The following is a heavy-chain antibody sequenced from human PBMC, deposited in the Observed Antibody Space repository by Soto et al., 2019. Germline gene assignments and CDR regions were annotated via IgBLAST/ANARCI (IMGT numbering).Heavy chain of an antibody. V-gene: IGHV1-69*12. CDR1: GGTFSSYA. D-gene: IGHD2-21*01. CDR2: IIPIFGTA. Sequence: QVQLVQSGAEVKKPGSSVKVSCKASGGTFSSYAISWVRQAPGQGLEWMGGIIPIFGTANYAQKFQGRVTITADEATSTAYMELSRLRSEDTAVYYCASSAIDHYYYGMDVWGQGTTVTVSS. CDR3: ASSAIDHYYYGMDV. J-gene: IGHJ6*02.